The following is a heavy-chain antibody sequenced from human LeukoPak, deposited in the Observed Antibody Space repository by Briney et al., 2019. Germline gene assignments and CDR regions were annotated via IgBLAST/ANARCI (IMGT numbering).Heavy chain of an antibody. D-gene: IGHD6-19*01. V-gene: IGHV3-30*18. J-gene: IGHJ3*02. CDR2: ISYDGSNK. CDR1: GFTFSSYG. CDR3: AKDVGIAVAPDAFDI. Sequence: GGPLRLSCAASGFTFSSYGMHWVRQAPGKGLEWVAVISYDGSNKYYADSVKGRFTISRDNSKNTLYLQMNSLRAEDTAVYYCAKDVGIAVAPDAFDIWGQGTMVTVSS.